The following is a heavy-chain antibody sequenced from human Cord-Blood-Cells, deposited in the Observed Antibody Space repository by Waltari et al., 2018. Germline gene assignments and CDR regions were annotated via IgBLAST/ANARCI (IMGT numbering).Heavy chain of an antibody. D-gene: IGHD3-16*01. Sequence: QVQLQQWGAGLLTPSETLSLTCAVHGGSFSGYYWSWIRQPPGKGLEWIGEINHSGSTNYNPSLKSRVTISVDTYKNQFSLKLSSVTAADTAVYYCARVYYDYVYGMDVWGQGTTVTVSS. CDR2: INHSGST. V-gene: IGHV4-34*01. CDR3: ARVYYDYVYGMDV. J-gene: IGHJ6*02. CDR1: GGSFSGYY.